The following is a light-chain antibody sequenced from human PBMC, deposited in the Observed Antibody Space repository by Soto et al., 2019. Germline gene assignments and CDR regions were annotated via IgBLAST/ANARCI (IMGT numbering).Light chain of an antibody. J-gene: IGKJ1*01. CDR3: MQAQQTPPT. V-gene: IGKV2-28*01. CDR2: FGS. CDR1: QSLLQSNGYNY. Sequence: IVMTQSPLSLPVTPGEPASISCNSSQSLLQSNGYNYLDWYLQKPGQSPQLLIYFGSYRASGVADMFRDSGSGTDFTLKIRRVEADDVAIYYCMQAQQTPPTFGQGTKVEIK.